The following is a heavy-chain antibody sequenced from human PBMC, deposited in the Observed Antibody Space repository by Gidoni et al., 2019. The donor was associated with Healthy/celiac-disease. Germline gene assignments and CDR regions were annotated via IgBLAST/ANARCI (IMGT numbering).Heavy chain of an antibody. CDR3: ARYLYYYDSMCPFDI. D-gene: IGHD3-22*01. CDR2: ISYDGSNK. V-gene: IGHV3-30*08. CDR1: AFVCSSYA. J-gene: IGHJ3*02. Sequence: QVWLVDAGGGVVQSGRSLRLSCAASAFVCSSYAMHLVRQAPGKGLELVAFISYDGSNKYDADSVKGRFTISRDNSKNTPYVQMNSLSAEDTSLYYCARYLYYYDSMCPFDIWDRGTMVTVSS.